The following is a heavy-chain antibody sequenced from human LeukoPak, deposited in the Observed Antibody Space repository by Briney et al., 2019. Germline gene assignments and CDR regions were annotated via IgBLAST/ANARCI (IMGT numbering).Heavy chain of an antibody. CDR3: AKSSGTYPIDY. V-gene: IGHV3-33*08. CDR2: IWYDGSNK. Sequence: GGSLRLSCAASGFTVSSNYMSWVRQAPGKGLEWVAVIWYDGSNKYYADSVKGRFTISRDNSKNTLYLQMNSLRAEDTAVYYCAKSSGTYPIDYWGQGTLVTVSS. CDR1: GFTVSSNY. D-gene: IGHD1-26*01. J-gene: IGHJ4*02.